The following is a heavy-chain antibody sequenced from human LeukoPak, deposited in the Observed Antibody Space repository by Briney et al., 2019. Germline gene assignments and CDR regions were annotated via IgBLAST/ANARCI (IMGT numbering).Heavy chain of an antibody. J-gene: IGHJ4*02. V-gene: IGHV4-59*08. CDR2: IYYSGST. CDR1: GGSISSYY. Sequence: PSETLSLTCTVSGGSISSYYWSWIRQPPGKGPEWIGYIYYSGSTNYSPSLKSRVTISVDTSKNQFSLKLSSVTAADTAVYYCARTYYDILTGYRSFDYWGQGTLVTVSS. CDR3: ARTYYDILTGYRSFDY. D-gene: IGHD3-9*01.